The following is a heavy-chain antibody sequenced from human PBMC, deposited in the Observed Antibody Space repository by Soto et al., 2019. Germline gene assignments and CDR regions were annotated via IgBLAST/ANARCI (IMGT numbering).Heavy chain of an antibody. D-gene: IGHD2-2*02. V-gene: IGHV3-30-3*01. Sequence: SCKASGGTFSSYAMHWVRQAPGKGLEWVAVISYDGSNKYYADSVKGRFTISRDNSKNTLYLQMNSLRAEDTAVYYCERSYCSSNSCYTGNYCYYGMDVWGQGTTVTVSS. CDR2: ISYDGSNK. CDR1: GGTFSSYA. CDR3: ERSYCSSNSCYTGNYCYYGMDV. J-gene: IGHJ6*02.